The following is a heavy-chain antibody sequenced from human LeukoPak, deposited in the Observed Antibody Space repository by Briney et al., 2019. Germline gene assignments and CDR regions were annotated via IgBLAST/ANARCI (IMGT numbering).Heavy chain of an antibody. CDR2: IYHSGTT. CDR3: ARGYSSSWYFNWFDP. J-gene: IGHJ5*02. V-gene: IGHV4-38-2*02. Sequence: SETLSLTCTVSGYSISSGYFWGWIRQPPGKGLEWIGSIYHSGTTYYNPSLKSRVTISVDTSTNQFSLKLTSVTAADTAVYYCARGYSSSWYFNWFDPWGQGTLVTVSS. D-gene: IGHD6-13*01. CDR1: GYSISSGYF.